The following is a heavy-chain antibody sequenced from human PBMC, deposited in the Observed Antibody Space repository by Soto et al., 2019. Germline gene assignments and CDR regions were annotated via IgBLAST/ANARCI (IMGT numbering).Heavy chain of an antibody. J-gene: IGHJ5*02. CDR1: GFTFSSYG. CDR2: ISYDGSNK. D-gene: IGHD2-2*02. V-gene: IGHV3-30*19. CDR3: ARALRIPSNWFDP. Sequence: GGSLRLSCAASGFTFSSYGMYWVRQAPGKGLEWVAVISYDGSNKYYADSVKGRFTISRDNSKNTLYLQMNSLRAEDTAVYYCARALRIPSNWFDPWGQGTLVTVSS.